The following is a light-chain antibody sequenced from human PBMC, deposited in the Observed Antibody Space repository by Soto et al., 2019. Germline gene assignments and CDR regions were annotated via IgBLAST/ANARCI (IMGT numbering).Light chain of an antibody. V-gene: IGLV2-14*01. CDR3: SSYTSSSTLYV. J-gene: IGLJ1*01. CDR1: SSDVGGYNY. Sequence: QSALTQPASVSGSPGQSITISCTGTSSDVGGYNYVSWYQQHPGKAPKLMIYAVSNRPSGVSNRFSGSKSGNTASLTISGFQAEDEADYYCSSYTSSSTLYVFGPGTKVTVL. CDR2: AVS.